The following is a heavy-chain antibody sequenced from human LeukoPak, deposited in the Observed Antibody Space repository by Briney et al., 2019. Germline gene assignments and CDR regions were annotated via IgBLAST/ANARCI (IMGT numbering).Heavy chain of an antibody. J-gene: IGHJ4*02. Sequence: GGSLRLSCAASGFTFYDYGMSWVRQAAGKGLEWVSGINWNGANTDYADSVKGRFTISRDNAKNSLYLQMNSLRAEDTALYYCARGFDGNFDYWGQGTLVTVSP. CDR2: INWNGANT. CDR3: ARGFDGNFDY. D-gene: IGHD3-9*01. CDR1: GFTFYDYG. V-gene: IGHV3-20*04.